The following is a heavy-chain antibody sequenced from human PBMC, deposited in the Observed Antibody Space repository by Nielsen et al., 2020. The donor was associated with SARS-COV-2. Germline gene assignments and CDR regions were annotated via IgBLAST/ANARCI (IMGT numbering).Heavy chain of an antibody. CDR3: ARGRLAAAGTHNYFDY. CDR2: INHSGST. J-gene: IGHJ4*02. Sequence: SQTLSLPCAVYGGSFSGYYWSWIRQPPGKGLEWIGEINHSGSTNYNPSLKSRVTISVDTSKNQFSLKLSSVTAADTAVYYCARGRLAAAGTHNYFDYWGQGTLVTVSS. CDR1: GGSFSGYY. V-gene: IGHV4-34*01. D-gene: IGHD6-13*01.